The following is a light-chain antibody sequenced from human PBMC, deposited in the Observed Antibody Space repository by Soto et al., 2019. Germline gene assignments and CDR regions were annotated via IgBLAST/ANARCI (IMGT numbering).Light chain of an antibody. CDR2: AAS. CDR3: LQDHGFPLT. CDR1: RDIRED. Sequence: AIQMTQSPSSLSASVGDRVTITCRATRDIREDLGWYQQKPGKAPKLLIYAASSLQSEVPSRFSGSGSGTDITLTMSSLQPEDFGTYFCLQDHGFPLTFGGGTKVQIK. V-gene: IGKV1-6*01. J-gene: IGKJ4*01.